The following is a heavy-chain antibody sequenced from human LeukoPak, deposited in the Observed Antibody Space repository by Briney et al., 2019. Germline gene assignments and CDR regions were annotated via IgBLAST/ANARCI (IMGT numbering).Heavy chain of an antibody. CDR1: GFTFSSNG. D-gene: IGHD6-19*01. CDR2: IWHDGNNK. J-gene: IGHJ4*02. CDR3: ARAKPAEYSSGWYQDY. V-gene: IGHV3-33*01. Sequence: PGRSLRLSCTASGFTFSSNGMHWVRQAPGKGLEWVAVIWHDGNNKYYADSVKGRFTISRDNYENTLNLQMNSLRAEDTAVYYCARAKPAEYSSGWYQDYWGQGTLVTVSS.